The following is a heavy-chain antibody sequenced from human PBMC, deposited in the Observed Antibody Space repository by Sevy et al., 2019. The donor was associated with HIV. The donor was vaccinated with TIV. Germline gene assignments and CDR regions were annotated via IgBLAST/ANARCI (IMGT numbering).Heavy chain of an antibody. V-gene: IGHV3-30*02. CDR2: IRYDGSNK. J-gene: IGHJ6*02. CDR1: GFTFSSYG. CDR3: AKDPSGSSSWYTYYYYGMDV. D-gene: IGHD6-13*01. Sequence: GGSLRLSCAASGFTFSSYGMHWVRQAPGKGLEWVAFIRYDGSNKYYADSVKGRFTISRDNSKNTLYLQMNSLGAEDTAVYYCAKDPSGSSSWYTYYYYGMDVWGQGTTVTVSS.